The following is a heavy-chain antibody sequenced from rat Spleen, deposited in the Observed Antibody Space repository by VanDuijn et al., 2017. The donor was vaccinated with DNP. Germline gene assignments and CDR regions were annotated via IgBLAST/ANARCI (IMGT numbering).Heavy chain of an antibody. CDR2: IKAKSDNYAT. J-gene: IGHJ2*01. Sequence: EVQVMESGGGLVQPGNSLKLSCATSGITFSTAWMYWYRQFPEKRLEWVARIKAKSDNYATYYAESVKGRFTISRDDSKSSVYLQMNSLKEEDTAIYYCSSSHYWGQGVMVTVSS. V-gene: IGHV6-6*01. CDR3: SSSHY. CDR1: GITFSTAW.